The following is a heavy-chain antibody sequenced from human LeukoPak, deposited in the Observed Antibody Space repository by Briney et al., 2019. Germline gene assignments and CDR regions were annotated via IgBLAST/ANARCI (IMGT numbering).Heavy chain of an antibody. Sequence: GGSLRLSCAVSGFNVRSNYMSWVRQAPGKGLEWVSVIYSGGGTNYADSVKGRFTISRDNSKNTLYLQMNSLRAEDTAVYYCARDGGLTGTTSYYYYMDVWGKGTTVTVSS. J-gene: IGHJ6*03. CDR3: ARDGGLTGTTSYYYYMDV. CDR2: IYSGGGT. D-gene: IGHD1-7*01. V-gene: IGHV3-66*02. CDR1: GFNVRSNY.